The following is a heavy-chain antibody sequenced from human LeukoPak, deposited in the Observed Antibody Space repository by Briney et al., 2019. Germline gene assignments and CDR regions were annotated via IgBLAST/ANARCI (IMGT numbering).Heavy chain of an antibody. V-gene: IGHV1-46*01. CDR3: ARSKGIAARDYFDY. CDR1: GYTLTRYY. Sequence: GASVKVSCKASGYTLTRYYMHWVRNVPGQGLEWVGVINLSDDSTGYAQKFQGRVTVTRDTSTSTVFMELSSLRSEDTAVYYCARSKGIAARDYFDYWGQGTLVTVSS. CDR2: INLSDDST. D-gene: IGHD6-6*01. J-gene: IGHJ4*02.